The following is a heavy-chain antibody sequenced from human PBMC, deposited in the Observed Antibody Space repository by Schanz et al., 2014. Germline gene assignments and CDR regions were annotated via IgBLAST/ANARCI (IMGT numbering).Heavy chain of an antibody. CDR3: HFGM. J-gene: IGHJ6*01. CDR2: IKPISCGT. CDR1: GYTFTSNS. V-gene: IGHV1-2*04. Sequence: KVSCKASGYTFTSNSISFVQPAPGQGLELMGWIKPISCGTNYAQKFQGWVTLTRDTARKTVYLELRRLKSEDTAVYHRHFGM.